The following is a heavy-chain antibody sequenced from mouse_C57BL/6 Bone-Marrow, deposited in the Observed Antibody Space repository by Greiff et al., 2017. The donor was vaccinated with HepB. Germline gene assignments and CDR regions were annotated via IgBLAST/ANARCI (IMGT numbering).Heavy chain of an antibody. CDR1: GFNIKDDY. J-gene: IGHJ3*01. CDR2: IDPENGDT. CDR3: TTEPYYYGSRTAY. V-gene: IGHV14-4*01. Sequence: VQLQQSGAELVRPGASVKLSCTASGFNIKDDYMHWVKQRPEQGLEWIGWIDPENGDTEYASKFQGKATITADTSSNTAYLQLSSLTSEDTAVYYCTTEPYYYGSRTAYWGQGTLVTVSA. D-gene: IGHD1-1*01.